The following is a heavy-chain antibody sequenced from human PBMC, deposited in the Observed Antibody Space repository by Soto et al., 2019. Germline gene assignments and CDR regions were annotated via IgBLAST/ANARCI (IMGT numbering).Heavy chain of an antibody. J-gene: IGHJ4*02. CDR3: ARSGGSYNFDS. D-gene: IGHD1-26*01. CDR2: IFINGNT. CDR1: PGSVSTYY. V-gene: IGHV4-4*07. Sequence: SQSLSRPGTLSPGSVSTYYRTWTRQPAGKGLERIGSIFINGNTNCNPTLRSRVTMSVGTSKGQFSLNLTSVTAADTAGYFCARSGGSYNFDSWGQGILVTVSS.